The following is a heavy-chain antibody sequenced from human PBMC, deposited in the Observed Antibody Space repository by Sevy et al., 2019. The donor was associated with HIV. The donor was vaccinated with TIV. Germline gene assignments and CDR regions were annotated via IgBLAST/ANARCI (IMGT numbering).Heavy chain of an antibody. CDR3: AHKGGSGWSDWYLDL. Sequence: SGPTLVNPTQTLTLACPFSGFSLSTPGEGVGWMRQPPGKALELLSLIYWDDEKRTSPSLKNRLGITKVTTKNQVVLKMTDMDPVDTATYYCAHKGGSGWSDWYLDLWGPGTLVTVSS. CDR1: GFSLSTPGEG. V-gene: IGHV2-5*02. CDR2: IYWDDEK. J-gene: IGHJ2*01. D-gene: IGHD6-19*01.